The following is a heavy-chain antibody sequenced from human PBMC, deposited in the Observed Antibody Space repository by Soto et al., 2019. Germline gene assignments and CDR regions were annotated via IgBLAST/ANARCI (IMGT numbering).Heavy chain of an antibody. CDR3: ARDPGSGSYYGWFDP. J-gene: IGHJ5*02. V-gene: IGHV4-59*01. Sequence: QVQLQESGPGLVKPSETLSLTCTVSGGSISRYYWNWIRQPPGKGLEWIGYIYYSGSTNYNPSLNGRCTRAVDTSNNQFSLKRSSVPAADPAVYYCARDPGSGSYYGWFDPWGQGTLVTVSS. CDR2: IYYSGST. CDR1: GGSISRYY. D-gene: IGHD3-10*01.